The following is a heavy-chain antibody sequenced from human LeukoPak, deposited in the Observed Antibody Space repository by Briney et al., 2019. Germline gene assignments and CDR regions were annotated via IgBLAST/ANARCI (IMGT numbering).Heavy chain of an antibody. CDR3: ARSRAFNSGAFDP. CDR2: IYNGVNT. CDR1: GASVSSASY. V-gene: IGHV4-61*01. J-gene: IGHJ5*02. Sequence: YPSETLSLTCTVSGASVSSASYWTWIRQPPGKGVEWIAHIYNGVNTNYNPSLKSRVTISVDTSKNQFSLRLNSGTAADTAVYYCARSRAFNSGAFDPWGQESLVTVSS. D-gene: IGHD1-26*01.